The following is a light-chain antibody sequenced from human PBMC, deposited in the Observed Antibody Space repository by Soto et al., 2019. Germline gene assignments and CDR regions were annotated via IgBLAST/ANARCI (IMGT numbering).Light chain of an antibody. V-gene: IGLV1-44*01. J-gene: IGLJ1*01. CDR2: SNN. Sequence: QSVLTQPPSASGTPGQRVTICCSGSSSNIGSNTVNWYQQLPGTAPKLLIYSNNQRPSGVPDRFSGSKSGTSASLAISGLQSEDEADYYCAAWDDSLNGAVFGTGTKVTVL. CDR3: AAWDDSLNGAV. CDR1: SSNIGSNT.